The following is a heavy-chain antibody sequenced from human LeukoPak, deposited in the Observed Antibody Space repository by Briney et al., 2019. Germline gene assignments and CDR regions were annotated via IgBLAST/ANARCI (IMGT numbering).Heavy chain of an antibody. D-gene: IGHD3-16*01. CDR3: ARDRWGGL. CDR2: ISYDGSNK. V-gene: IGHV3-30*03. J-gene: IGHJ4*02. CDR1: GFTFSSYG. Sequence: PGRSLRLSCAASGFTFSSYGMHWVRQAPGKGLEWVAVISYDGSNKYYADSVKGRFTISRDNSKNTLYLQMNSLRAEDTAVYYCARDRWGGLWGQGTLVTVSS.